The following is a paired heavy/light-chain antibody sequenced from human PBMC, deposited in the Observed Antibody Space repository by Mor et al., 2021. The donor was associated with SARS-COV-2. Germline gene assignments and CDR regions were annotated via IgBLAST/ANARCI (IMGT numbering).Light chain of an antibody. J-gene: IGLJ3*02. V-gene: IGLV3-10*01. CDR1: ALPKKY. CDR3: YSTDSSGNWV. CDR2: EDS. Sequence: SYELTQPPSVSVSPGQTARITCSGDALPKKYAYWYQQKSGQAPVLVIYEDSKRPSGIPERFSGSSSGTMATLTISGAQVEDEADYYCYSTDSSGNWVFGGGTKLTVL.
Heavy chain of an antibody. D-gene: IGHD5-18*01. J-gene: IGHJ6*02. Sequence: QVQLVQSGAEVKKPGASVKVSCKASGYTFTSYAMHWVRQAPGQRLEWMGWINAGNGNTKYSQKFQGRVTITRDTSASTAYMELSSLRSEDTAVYYCASPSVDTAINVYYGMDVWGQGTTVTVSS. CDR1: GYTFTSYA. V-gene: IGHV1-3*01. CDR2: INAGNGNT. CDR3: ASPSVDTAINVYYGMDV.